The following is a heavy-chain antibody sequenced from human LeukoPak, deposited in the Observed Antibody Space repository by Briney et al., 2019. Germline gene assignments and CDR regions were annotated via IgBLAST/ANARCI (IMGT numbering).Heavy chain of an antibody. CDR3: HQPVTLPA. CDR2: IKEDGSDK. J-gene: IGHJ5*02. Sequence: GGSLRLSCAASGFTFRNYWMSWVRQAPGKGLEWVAFIKEDGSDKHYVDSVEGRFTISRDNAQNSLYLQMNTLRAEDTAVYFCHQPVTLPAWGQGTLVTVSS. CDR1: GFTFRNYW. V-gene: IGHV3-7*01. D-gene: IGHD2-2*01.